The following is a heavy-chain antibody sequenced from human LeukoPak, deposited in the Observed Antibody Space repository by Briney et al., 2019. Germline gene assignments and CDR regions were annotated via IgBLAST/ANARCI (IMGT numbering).Heavy chain of an antibody. CDR1: GLTFSRYA. CDR3: VKSGSYYNEPYYFDY. CDR2: ISSNGGST. D-gene: IGHD3-10*01. V-gene: IGHV3-64D*06. Sequence: PGGSLRLSCSASGLTFSRYAMHWVRQAPGKGLEYVSGISSNGGSTYYADSVKGRFTISRDNSKNTLYLQMSSLRAEDTAVYYCVKSGSYYNEPYYFDYWGQGTLVTVSS. J-gene: IGHJ4*02.